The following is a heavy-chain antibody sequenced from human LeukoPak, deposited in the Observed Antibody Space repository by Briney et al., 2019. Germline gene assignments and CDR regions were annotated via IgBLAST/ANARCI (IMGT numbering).Heavy chain of an antibody. Sequence: GGSLRLSCAASGFTFRDYAMHWVRQAPGKGLEWVAVISYDGSNKYYADSVKGRFTISRDNSKNTLYLQMNSLRAEDTAVYHCARDLIYYYDSSGSLDYWGQGTLVTVSS. J-gene: IGHJ4*02. CDR1: GFTFRDYA. CDR2: ISYDGSNK. V-gene: IGHV3-30-3*01. D-gene: IGHD3-22*01. CDR3: ARDLIYYYDSSGSLDY.